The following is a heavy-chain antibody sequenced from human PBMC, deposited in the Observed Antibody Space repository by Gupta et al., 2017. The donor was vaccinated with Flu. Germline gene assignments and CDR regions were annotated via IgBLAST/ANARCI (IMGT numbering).Heavy chain of an antibody. CDR1: FTFSSSW. CDR3: TRDPGWGAFDM. D-gene: IGHD1-26*01. Sequence: FTFSSSWMNWVRQAPGKGRETVSMINSEGDAVYYMDSVKGRFTISRDNAKNSLILQMNSLRAEDTAVYYCTRDPGWGAFDMWGQGTLVTISS. J-gene: IGHJ3*02. V-gene: IGHV3-7*01. CDR2: INSEGDAV.